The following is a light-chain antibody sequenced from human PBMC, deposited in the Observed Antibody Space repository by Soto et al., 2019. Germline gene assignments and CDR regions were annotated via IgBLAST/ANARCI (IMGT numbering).Light chain of an antibody. CDR2: DVS. CDR3: CSYAGNSLWV. CDR1: SRDVGGYSY. V-gene: IGLV2-11*01. Sequence: QSALTQPRSVSGSPGQSVTISCTGTSRDVGGYSYVSWYQQHPGKAPKLVIYDVSKRPSGVPDRFSGSKSANTASLTISGLQAEDEADYYCCSYAGNSLWVFGGGTKLTVL. J-gene: IGLJ3*02.